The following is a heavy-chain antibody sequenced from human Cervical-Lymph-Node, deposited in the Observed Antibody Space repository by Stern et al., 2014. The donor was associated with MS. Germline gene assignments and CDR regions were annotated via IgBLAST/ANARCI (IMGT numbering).Heavy chain of an antibody. Sequence: QVQLQQWGAGLLKPSETLSLTCAVYGGSFSGYYWSWIRQPPGKGLEWIGEINHSGNTNYTPSLKGRFTISGDTSRNKFSLKLSSVTAADTAVYYCARVPSAKGYFDYWGQGTLVTVSS. J-gene: IGHJ4*02. CDR1: GGSFSGYY. CDR3: ARVPSAKGYFDY. V-gene: IGHV4-34*01. CDR2: INHSGNT.